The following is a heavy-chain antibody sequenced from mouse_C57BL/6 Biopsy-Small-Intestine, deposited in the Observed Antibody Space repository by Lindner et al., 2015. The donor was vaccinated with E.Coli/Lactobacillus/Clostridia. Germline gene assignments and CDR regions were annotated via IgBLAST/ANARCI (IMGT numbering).Heavy chain of an antibody. CDR3: ATGSDYGMDY. D-gene: IGHD1-1*01. Sequence: VQLQESGAELVRPGASVKISCKASGYAFSSYWMNWVKQRPGKGLEWIGQIYPGDGDTNYNGKFKGKATLTADKSSSTAYMQLSSLTSEDSAVYFCATGSDYGMDYWGQGTSVTVSS. J-gene: IGHJ4*01. V-gene: IGHV1-80*01. CDR1: GYAFSSYW. CDR2: IYPGDGDT.